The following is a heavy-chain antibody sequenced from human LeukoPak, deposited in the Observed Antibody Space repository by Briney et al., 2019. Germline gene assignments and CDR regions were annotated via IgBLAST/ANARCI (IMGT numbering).Heavy chain of an antibody. CDR3: ATKTDITIFYYMDV. D-gene: IGHD3-3*01. V-gene: IGHV1-8*02. J-gene: IGHJ6*03. Sequence: ASVKVSCKASGYTFTGYYMHWVRQATGQGLEWMGWMNPNSGNTGYAQKFQGRVTMTRNTSISTAYMELSSLRSEDTAVYYCATKTDITIFYYMDVWGKGTTVTVSS. CDR1: GYTFTGYY. CDR2: MNPNSGNT.